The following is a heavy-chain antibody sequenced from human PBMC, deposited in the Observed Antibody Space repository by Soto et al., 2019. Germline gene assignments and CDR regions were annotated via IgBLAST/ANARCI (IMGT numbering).Heavy chain of an antibody. Sequence: GSLRLSCVASGFNLSHPWKTWVRQAAGKGLEWVGRIKSKTDGGTADYAAPVKGRATISRDDSKNTVYLQMNSLKTEDTAVYYCTTGIYYDILTGYHNVAYWGQGALVTVSS. V-gene: IGHV3-15*01. J-gene: IGHJ4*02. D-gene: IGHD3-9*01. CDR3: TTGIYYDILTGYHNVAY. CDR2: IKSKTDGGTA. CDR1: GFNLSHPW.